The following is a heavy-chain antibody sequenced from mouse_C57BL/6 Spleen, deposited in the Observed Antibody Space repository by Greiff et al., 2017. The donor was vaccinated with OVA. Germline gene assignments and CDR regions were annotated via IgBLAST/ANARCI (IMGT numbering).Heavy chain of an antibody. CDR3: AKGAREYYAIDY. Sequence: VQLQQPGTELVKPGASVKLSCKASGYTFTSYWMHWVKQRPGQGLEWIGNINPSNGGTNYNEKFKSKATLTVDKSSSTAYMQLSSLISEDSEVYDSAKGAREYYAIDYWGQVTSFTVSS. CDR2: INPSNGGT. J-gene: IGHJ4*01. CDR1: GYTFTSYW. V-gene: IGHV1-53*01.